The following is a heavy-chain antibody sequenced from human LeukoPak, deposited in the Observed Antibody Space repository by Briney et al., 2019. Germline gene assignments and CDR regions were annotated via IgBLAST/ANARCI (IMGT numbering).Heavy chain of an antibody. CDR3: AKDGCRITSCHVLVDP. CDR2: ISYDGSNK. CDR1: GFTFSSYA. Sequence: GGSLRLSCSASGFTFSSYAMHWVRQAPGKGLEWVAVISYDGSNKYFADSVKGRFTISRDNSKNTLYLQMNGLRAEDTAVYYRAKDGCRITSCHVLVDPWGQGTLVTVSS. V-gene: IGHV3-30*18. J-gene: IGHJ5*02. D-gene: IGHD2-2*01.